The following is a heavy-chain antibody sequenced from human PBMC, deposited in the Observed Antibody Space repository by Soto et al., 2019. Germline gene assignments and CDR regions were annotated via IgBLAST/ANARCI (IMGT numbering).Heavy chain of an antibody. CDR1: GGTFSSYA. D-gene: IGHD3-10*01. J-gene: IGHJ3*02. CDR2: IIPIFGTA. Sequence: SVKVSCKASGGTFSSYAISWVRQAPGQGLEWMGGIIPIFGTANYAQKFQGRVTITADESTSTAYMELSSLRSEDTAVYYCARGRAGKTYDAFDIWGQGTMVTVSS. V-gene: IGHV1-69*13. CDR3: ARGRAGKTYDAFDI.